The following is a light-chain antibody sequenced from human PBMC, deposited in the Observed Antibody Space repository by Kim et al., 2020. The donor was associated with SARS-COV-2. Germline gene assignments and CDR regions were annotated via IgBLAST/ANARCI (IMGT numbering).Light chain of an antibody. CDR2: GKN. CDR3: NSRDSSRNHLI. V-gene: IGLV3-19*01. J-gene: IGLJ2*01. CDR1: SLRSYY. Sequence: SSELTQDPAVSVALGQRVKITCQGDSLRSYYASWYQQNPGQAPVLVIYGKNRRPSWIPDRFSASRSGNTASLTITEAEAVDEATYYCNSRDSSRNHLIFGGGTHLTVL.